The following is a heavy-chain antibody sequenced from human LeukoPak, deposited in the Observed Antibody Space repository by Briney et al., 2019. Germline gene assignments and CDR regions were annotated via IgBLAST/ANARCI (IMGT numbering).Heavy chain of an antibody. CDR3: TTAYYYGSGSPDH. J-gene: IGHJ4*02. CDR2: IKSKTDGGTT. V-gene: IGHV3-15*01. Sequence: PGGSLRLSCAASGFTFTNACMNWVRQAPGKGLEWVGHIKSKTDGGTTTYAAPVKGRFTIPRDDSKDTLYLQMNNLKTEDTAAYYCTTAYYYGSGSPDHWGQGTLVTVSS. CDR1: GFTFTNAC. D-gene: IGHD3-10*01.